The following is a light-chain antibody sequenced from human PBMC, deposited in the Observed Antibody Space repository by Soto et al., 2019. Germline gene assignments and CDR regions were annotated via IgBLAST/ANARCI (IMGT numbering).Light chain of an antibody. J-gene: IGLJ1*01. CDR3: SSYAGINNLGV. Sequence: QSVLTQPPSASGSPGQSVTISCTGTSSDVGGYKYVSWYQQHPGKAPKLMIFEVNKRPSEVPDRFSGSKSGNTASLTVSGLQAEDEADYYCSSYAGINNLGVFGTGTKLTVL. CDR2: EVN. CDR1: SSDVGGYKY. V-gene: IGLV2-8*01.